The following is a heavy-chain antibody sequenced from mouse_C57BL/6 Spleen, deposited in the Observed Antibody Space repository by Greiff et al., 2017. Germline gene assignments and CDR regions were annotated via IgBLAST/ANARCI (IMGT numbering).Heavy chain of an antibody. Sequence: QVQLQQSGAELVRPGTSVKVSCKASGYAFTNYLIEWVKQRPGQGLEWIGVINPGSGGTNSNEKFQGKATLTAAKSSSTAYMQLSSLTSEDSAVYFCARGGIDYAMDYWGQGTSVTVSS. CDR1: GYAFTNYL. J-gene: IGHJ4*01. V-gene: IGHV1-54*01. CDR2: INPGSGGT. CDR3: ARGGIDYAMDY.